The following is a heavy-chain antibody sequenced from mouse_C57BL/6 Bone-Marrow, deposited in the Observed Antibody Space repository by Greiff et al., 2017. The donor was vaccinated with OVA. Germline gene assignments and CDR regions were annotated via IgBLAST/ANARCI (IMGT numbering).Heavy chain of an antibody. J-gene: IGHJ3*01. CDR3: YSSGYRFAY. D-gene: IGHD3-2*02. Sequence: DVQLQESGTVLARPGASVKMSCKTSGYTFTSYWMHWVKQRPGQGLEWIGAIYPGNSDTSYNQKFKGKAKLTAVTSASTAYMQLSSLTSEDSAVYYCYSSGYRFAYWGQGTLVTVSA. CDR1: GYTFTSYW. CDR2: IYPGNSDT. V-gene: IGHV1-5*01.